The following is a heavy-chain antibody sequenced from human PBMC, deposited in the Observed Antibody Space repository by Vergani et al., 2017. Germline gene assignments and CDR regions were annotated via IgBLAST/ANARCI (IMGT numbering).Heavy chain of an antibody. CDR2: IDRNSATKYPV. J-gene: IGHJ2*01. V-gene: IGHV3-9*01. D-gene: IGHD2-21*01. CDR3: AKDNDCDADGPCYL. Sequence: GGLVQPGGSLRLSCAASGFLFQDFAFHWVRQVSGRGLEWVSGIDRNSATKYPVKYGNSMEGRFIISRDNAKKAVFLQMNNLRHEDTALYFCAKDNDCDADGPCYLCGRGRLVTV. CDR1: GFLFQDFA.